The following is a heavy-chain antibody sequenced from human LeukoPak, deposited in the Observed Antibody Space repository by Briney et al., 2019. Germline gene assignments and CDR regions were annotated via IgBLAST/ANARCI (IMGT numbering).Heavy chain of an antibody. V-gene: IGHV4-39*01. D-gene: IGHD3-16*01. J-gene: IGHJ4*02. CDR2: IYYSGST. Sequence: PSETQSLTCTVSGGSISSSSYYWGWIRQPPGKGLEWIGSIYYSGSTYYNPSLKSRVTISVDTSKNQFSLKLSSVTAADTAVYYCARRPITFGGVIPFDYWGQGTLVTVSS. CDR3: ARRPITFGGVIPFDY. CDR1: GGSISSSSYY.